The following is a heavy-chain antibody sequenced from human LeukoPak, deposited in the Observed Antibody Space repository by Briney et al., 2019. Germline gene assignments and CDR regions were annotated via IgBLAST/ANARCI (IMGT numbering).Heavy chain of an antibody. CDR3: ATTSIAAAGIY. CDR2: INHSGST. CDR1: GGSFSGYY. J-gene: IGHJ4*02. V-gene: IGHV4-34*01. D-gene: IGHD6-13*01. Sequence: SETLSLTCAVYGGSFSGYYWSWIRQPPGKGLEWIGEINHSGSTNYNPSLKSRVTISVDTSKNQFSLKLSSVTAADTAVYYCATTSIAAAGIYWGQGTLVTVSS.